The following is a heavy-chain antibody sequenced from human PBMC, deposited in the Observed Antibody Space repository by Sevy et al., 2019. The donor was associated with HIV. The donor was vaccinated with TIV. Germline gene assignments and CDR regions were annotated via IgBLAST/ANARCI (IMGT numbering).Heavy chain of an antibody. D-gene: IGHD6-13*01. CDR2: ISSRNTYT. V-gene: IGHV3-11*06. CDR3: ARARIAASAPYYFDY. J-gene: IGHJ4*02. Sequence: GGSLRLSCAASGFTFSDYYMSWIRQAPGKGLEWISYISSRNTYTNYADSVKGRFTISRDNAKNSLYLHMDSLRAEDTAVYYCARARIAASAPYYFDYWGPGTLVTVSS. CDR1: GFTFSDYY.